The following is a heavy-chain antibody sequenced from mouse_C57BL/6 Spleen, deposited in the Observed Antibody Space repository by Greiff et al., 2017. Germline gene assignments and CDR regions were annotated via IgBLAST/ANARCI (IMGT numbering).Heavy chain of an antibody. V-gene: IGHV1-80*01. J-gene: IGHJ4*01. CDR3: ARGGYYGAMDY. CDR2: IYPGDGDT. D-gene: IGHD1-1*01. CDR1: GYAFSSYW. Sequence: QVHVKQSGAELVKPGASVKISCKASGYAFSSYWMNWVKQRPGKGLEWIGQIYPGDGDTNYTGTFKGKATLTADKSSSTAYMQLSSLTSEDSAVYFCARGGYYGAMDYWGQGTSVTVSS.